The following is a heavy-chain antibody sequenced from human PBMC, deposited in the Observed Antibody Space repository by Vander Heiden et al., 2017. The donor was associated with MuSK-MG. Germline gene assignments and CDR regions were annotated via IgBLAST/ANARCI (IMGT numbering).Heavy chain of an antibody. D-gene: IGHD3-10*01. CDR2: ISGSGGST. V-gene: IGHV3-23*04. CDR1: GFTFSSYA. CDR3: AKQRASGVSYFDY. Sequence: EVQLVESGGGLVQPGGSLRLSCAASGFTFSSYAMSWVRQAPGKGLEWVSAISGSGGSTYYADAGKGRFTISRDNSKNTLYLQMNSLRAEDTAVYYCAKQRASGVSYFDYWGQGTLVTVSS. J-gene: IGHJ4*02.